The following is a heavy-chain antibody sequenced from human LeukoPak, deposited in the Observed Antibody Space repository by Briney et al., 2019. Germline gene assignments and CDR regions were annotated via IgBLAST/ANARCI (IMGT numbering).Heavy chain of an antibody. J-gene: IGHJ5*02. Sequence: ASVKVSCKASGYTFTGYYMHWVRQAPGQGLEWMGWINPNSGGTNYAQKFQGRVTMTRDTSISTAYMELSRLRSDDTAVYYCARWPYCSSTSCYTTYNWFDPWGQGTLVTVSS. V-gene: IGHV1-2*02. D-gene: IGHD2-2*02. CDR2: INPNSGGT. CDR3: ARWPYCSSTSCYTTYNWFDP. CDR1: GYTFTGYY.